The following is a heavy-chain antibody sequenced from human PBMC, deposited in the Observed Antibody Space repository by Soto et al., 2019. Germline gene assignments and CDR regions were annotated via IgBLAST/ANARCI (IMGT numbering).Heavy chain of an antibody. Sequence: QVHLVQSGAEVKRPGASVKVSCKGSGYTFTTYGITWVRQATGQGLEWVGWISAHNGNTNYAQKLQGRVTVTRDTSTSTAYMELRSLRSDDTAVYSCARGRYGDYWGQGALVTVSS. D-gene: IGHD1-1*01. J-gene: IGHJ4*02. CDR1: GYTFTTYG. CDR2: ISAHNGNT. V-gene: IGHV1-18*01. CDR3: ARGRYGDY.